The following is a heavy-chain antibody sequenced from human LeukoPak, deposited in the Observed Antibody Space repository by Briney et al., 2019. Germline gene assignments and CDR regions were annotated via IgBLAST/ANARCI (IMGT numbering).Heavy chain of an antibody. J-gene: IGHJ4*02. D-gene: IGHD6-19*01. CDR1: GGSISSGSSY. V-gene: IGHV4-61*02. CDR2: IYTSGST. Sequence: SETLSLTCTVSGGSISSGSSYWNWIRQPAGKGLEWIGRIYTSGSTNYNPSLKSRVTISVDTSKNQFSLKLSSVTAADTAVYYCAREITSSGWYYFDYWGQGTLVTVSS. CDR3: AREITSSGWYYFDY.